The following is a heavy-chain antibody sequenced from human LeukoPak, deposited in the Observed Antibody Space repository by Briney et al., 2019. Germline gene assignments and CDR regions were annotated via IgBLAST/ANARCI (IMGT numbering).Heavy chain of an antibody. V-gene: IGHV4-38-2*02. J-gene: IGHJ4*02. CDR3: ARDLASCAGDCYSDGFDY. CDR1: GYSISSGYY. CDR2: IYHGGST. Sequence: PSETLSLTCTVSGYSISSGYYWGWIRQSPGKGLEWIGSIYHGGSTYYNPSLRSRVIVSVDTSKNHFSLKMSSVTAAGTAVYYCARDLASCAGDCYSDGFDYWGQGALVTVSS. D-gene: IGHD2-21*02.